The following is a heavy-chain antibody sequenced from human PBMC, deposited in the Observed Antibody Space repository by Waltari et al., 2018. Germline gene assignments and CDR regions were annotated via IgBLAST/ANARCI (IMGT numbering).Heavy chain of an antibody. CDR3: AKSPPPRDDSSGYRIYYYYMDV. Sequence: EVQLVESGGGLVQPGGSLRLSCAASGFTFSSYAMSWVRQAPGKGLEWVSAISGSGGSTYYADSVKGRFTISRDNSKNTLYLQMNSLRAEDTAVYYCAKSPPPRDDSSGYRIYYYYMDVWGKGTTVTVSS. CDR2: ISGSGGST. D-gene: IGHD3-22*01. V-gene: IGHV3-23*04. CDR1: GFTFSSYA. J-gene: IGHJ6*03.